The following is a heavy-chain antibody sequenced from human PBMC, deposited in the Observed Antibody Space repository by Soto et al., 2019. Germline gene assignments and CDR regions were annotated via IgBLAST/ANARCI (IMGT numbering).Heavy chain of an antibody. CDR2: INHSGST. J-gene: IGHJ5*02. CDR3: ARVREPLTGGPWFDP. D-gene: IGHD1-26*01. Sequence: PSETLSLTCTVSGGSISSGDYYWGWIRQPPGKGLEWIGEINHSGSTNYNPSLKSRVTISVDTSKNQFSLKLSSVTAADTAVYYCARVREPLTGGPWFDPWGQGTLVTVSS. V-gene: IGHV4-39*07. CDR1: GGSISSGDYY.